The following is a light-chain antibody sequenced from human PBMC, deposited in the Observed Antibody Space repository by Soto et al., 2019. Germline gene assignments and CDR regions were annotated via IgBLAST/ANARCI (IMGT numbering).Light chain of an antibody. J-gene: IGKJ1*01. Sequence: DIQMTQSPSSLYASVGDRVTITCRASQSISSYLSWCQQKPGKAPKLLIYATSSLQSGVPSRFSGSGSGTDFTLTISSLQPEDFATYYCQQTYNTPVTFGQGTKVEIK. CDR2: ATS. CDR3: QQTYNTPVT. V-gene: IGKV1-39*01. CDR1: QSISSY.